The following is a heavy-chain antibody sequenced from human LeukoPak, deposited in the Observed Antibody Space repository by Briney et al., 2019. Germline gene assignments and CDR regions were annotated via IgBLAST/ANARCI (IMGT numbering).Heavy chain of an antibody. D-gene: IGHD2-8*01. CDR3: ATDKYCTPTDCLHGRFYFDN. J-gene: IGHJ4*02. Sequence: GGSLRLSCAASGFPFNTYAMHWVRQAPGKGLEWVALISRDGDNEYYADSVRGRFTISRDNSKNTLSLQVNTLRVEDTAVYYCATDKYCTPTDCLHGRFYFDNWGQGTLVTVSS. CDR2: ISRDGDNE. CDR1: GFPFNTYA. V-gene: IGHV3-30*01.